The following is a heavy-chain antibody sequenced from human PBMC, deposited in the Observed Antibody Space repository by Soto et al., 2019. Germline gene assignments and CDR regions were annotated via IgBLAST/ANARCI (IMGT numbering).Heavy chain of an antibody. CDR3: ARRRYYSGSYYYFDY. CDR1: GGSIISGGYC. V-gene: IGHV4-30-2*01. D-gene: IGHD1-26*01. CDR2: IYHRGST. J-gene: IGHJ4*02. Sequence: PSETLSLTCAVSGGSIISGGYCWSWIRQPPGKGLEWVGYIYHRGSTYYNPSLKSRVAISLDTSKNQFSLKLNSVTAADTAVYYCARRRYYSGSYYYFDYWGQGALVTVSS.